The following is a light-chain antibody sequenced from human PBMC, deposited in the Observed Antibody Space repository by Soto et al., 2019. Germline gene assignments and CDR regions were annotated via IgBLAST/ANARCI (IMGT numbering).Light chain of an antibody. J-gene: IGLJ3*02. CDR3: AAWDDSLNAVL. V-gene: IGLV1-44*01. CDR2: SNN. Sequence: QSVLTQPPSASGTPGQRVTISCSGSRSNVASNTVNWYQQLPGTAPRVLIYSNNQRPSRVPGRSSGSKTGTSGSLAISGLRSEDEGDYYCAAWDDSLNAVLFGGGTKLTVL. CDR1: RSNVASNT.